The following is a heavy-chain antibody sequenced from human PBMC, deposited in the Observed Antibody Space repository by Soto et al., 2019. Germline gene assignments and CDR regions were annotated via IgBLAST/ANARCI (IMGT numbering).Heavy chain of an antibody. CDR1: GGSISSGGYY. CDR2: IYYSGST. Sequence: SETLSLTCSVSGGSISSGGYYWSWIRQHPGKGLEWIGYIYYSGSTYYNPSLKSRVAMSLDTSKNHFSLRLNSVTAADTAVYYCARKNYDDGGAPGEPFDIWGQGTMVTVSS. CDR3: ARKNYDDGGAPGEPFDI. V-gene: IGHV4-31*03. J-gene: IGHJ3*02. D-gene: IGHD2-21*01.